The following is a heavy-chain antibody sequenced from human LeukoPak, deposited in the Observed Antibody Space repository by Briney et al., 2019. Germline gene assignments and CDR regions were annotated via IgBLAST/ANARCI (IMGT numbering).Heavy chain of an antibody. D-gene: IGHD1-26*01. CDR1: GFTFNNYA. J-gene: IGHJ4*02. V-gene: IGHV3-49*04. CDR3: TRAFPAKVGATVRGFDY. CDR2: IRSKAYGGTT. Sequence: GGSLRLSCAASGFTFNNYAMSWVRQAPGKGLEWVGFIRSKAYGGTTEYAASVKGRFTISRDDSKSIAYLQMNSLKTEDTAVYYCTRAFPAKVGATVRGFDYWGQGTLVTVSS.